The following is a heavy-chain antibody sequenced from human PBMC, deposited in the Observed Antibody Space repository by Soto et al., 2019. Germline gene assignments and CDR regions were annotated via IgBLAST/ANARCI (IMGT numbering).Heavy chain of an antibody. V-gene: IGHV3-48*01. CDR2: ISGDSSFI. J-gene: IGHJ4*02. CDR1: GFTLSSYN. D-gene: IGHD6-13*01. CDR3: ARWGAAGRGPDF. Sequence: GGSLRLSCAATGFTLSSYNMNWVRQAPGKGLEWVSHISGDSSFIIYANSVKGRFTISRDDAKNSLYLQMNSLRADDTAVYYCARWGAAGRGPDFWGQGTLVTVSS.